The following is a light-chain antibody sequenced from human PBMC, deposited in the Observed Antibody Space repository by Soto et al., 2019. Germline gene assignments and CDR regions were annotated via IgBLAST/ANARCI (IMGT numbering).Light chain of an antibody. CDR3: QSYDNSLSGYV. Sequence: SVLTQPPSVSGAPGQRVTISCSGSSSNIGADFDVHWYRQVPGTAPKLLIYGNSDRPSGVPDRFSGSKSGTSASLAITGLQAEDEADHYCQSYDNSLSGYVFGTGTKVTVL. CDR1: SSNIGADFD. CDR2: GNS. J-gene: IGLJ1*01. V-gene: IGLV1-40*01.